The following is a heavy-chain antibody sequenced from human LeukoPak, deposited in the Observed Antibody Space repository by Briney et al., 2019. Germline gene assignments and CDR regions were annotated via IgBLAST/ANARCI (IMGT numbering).Heavy chain of an antibody. CDR3: ARDYGGNSYYFDY. V-gene: IGHV3-33*01. J-gene: IGHJ4*02. CDR1: GXTFTSYG. CDR2: IWYDGSNQ. Sequence: PGGSLRLSCAASGXTFTSYGMHWVRQAPGKGLEWVALIWYDGSNQYYADSVKGRFTISRDNSKNTLYLQMNSLRAEDTSVYYCARDYGGNSYYFDYWGQGTVVTVSS. D-gene: IGHD4-23*01.